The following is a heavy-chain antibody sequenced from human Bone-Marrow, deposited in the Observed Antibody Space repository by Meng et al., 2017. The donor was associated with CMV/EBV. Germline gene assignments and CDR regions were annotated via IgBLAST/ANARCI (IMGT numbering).Heavy chain of an antibody. CDR2: INPNSGVT. J-gene: IGHJ4*02. V-gene: IGHV1-2*02. Sequence: ASVKVSCKASGYTFTGYYMHWVRQAPGQGLEWMGWINPNSGVTNYAQKFQGRVTMTRDTSISTAYMELSRLRSDDTAVYHCALLKFSERLLGWGQGTLVTVSS. CDR3: ALLKFSERLLG. D-gene: IGHD3-3*01. CDR1: GYTFTGYY.